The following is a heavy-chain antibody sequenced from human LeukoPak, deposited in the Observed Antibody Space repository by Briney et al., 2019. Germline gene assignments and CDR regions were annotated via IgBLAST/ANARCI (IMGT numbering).Heavy chain of an antibody. CDR1: GFTFSSYE. V-gene: IGHV3-48*03. D-gene: IGHD3-22*01. Sequence: GGSLRLSCAASGFTFSSYEMNWVRQAPGKGLEWVSYISSSGSTIYYADSVKGRFTISRDNAKNSPYLQMNSLRAEDTAVYYCARRGGYYDSSGYFLWGQGTLVTVSS. CDR2: ISSSGSTI. CDR3: ARRGGYYDSSGYFL. J-gene: IGHJ4*02.